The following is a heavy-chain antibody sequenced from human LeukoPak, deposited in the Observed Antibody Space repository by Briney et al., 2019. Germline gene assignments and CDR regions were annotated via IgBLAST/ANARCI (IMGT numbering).Heavy chain of an antibody. V-gene: IGHV1-18*01. CDR3: ARVSSGYDDY. CDR2: ISVYNGNT. Sequence: RALVKVSCKASGYTFTDNGISWVRQAPGQGREWMGWISVYNGNTNYAQKFRDRLTMTTDTPTSTAYMHLRSLTSDDTAVYFCARVSSGYDDYWGQGTLVTVSS. J-gene: IGHJ4*02. D-gene: IGHD3-22*01. CDR1: GYTFTDNG.